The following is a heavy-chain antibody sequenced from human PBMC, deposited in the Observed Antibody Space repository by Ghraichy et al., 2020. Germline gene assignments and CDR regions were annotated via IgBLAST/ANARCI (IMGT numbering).Heavy chain of an antibody. J-gene: IGHJ4*02. D-gene: IGHD2-21*02. CDR3: AREGGSMKTVVTGFDY. V-gene: IGHV3-7*03. CDR1: GFTFSDYY. CDR2: IRHDGRET. Sequence: GGSLRLSCEASGFTFSDYYMTWVRQAPGRGLEWLANIRHDGRETFYVDSVKGRFTISRDNSKNSLYLQMHSLRAEDTAVYYCAREGGSMKTVVTGFDYWGQGTLVGVSS.